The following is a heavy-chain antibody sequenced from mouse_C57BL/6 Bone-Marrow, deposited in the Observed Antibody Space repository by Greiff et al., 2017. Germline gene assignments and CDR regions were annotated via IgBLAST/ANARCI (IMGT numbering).Heavy chain of an antibody. CDR3: ARDGYDEAWFAY. V-gene: IGHV1-69*01. Sequence: QVQLQQPGAELVMPGASVKLSCKASGYTFTSYWMHWVKQRPGQGLEWIGEIDPSDSYTNYNQKFKGKSTLTVDKSSSTAYMQLSSLTSEDSAVYYCARDGYDEAWFAYWGQGTLVTVSA. CDR1: GYTFTSYW. D-gene: IGHD2-2*01. CDR2: IDPSDSYT. J-gene: IGHJ3*01.